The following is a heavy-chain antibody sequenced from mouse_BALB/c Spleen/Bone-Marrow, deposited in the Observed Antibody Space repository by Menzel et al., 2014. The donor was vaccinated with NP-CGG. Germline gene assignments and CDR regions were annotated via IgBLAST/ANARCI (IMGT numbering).Heavy chain of an antibody. CDR3: GRQGYYGCFAY. D-gene: IGHD1-1*01. V-gene: IGHV4-1*02. Sequence: EVNVVESGGGLVQPGGSLKLSCAASGFDFSRYWMSWVRQAPGKGLEWIGEINPDSSTINYTPSLKDKSIISRDNAKNTLYLQMSKVRSEDTALYYCGRQGYYGCFAYWGQGTLVTVSA. CDR2: INPDSSTI. J-gene: IGHJ3*01. CDR1: GFDFSRYW.